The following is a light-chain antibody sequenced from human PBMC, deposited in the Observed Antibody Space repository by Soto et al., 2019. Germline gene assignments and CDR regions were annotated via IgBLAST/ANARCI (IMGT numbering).Light chain of an antibody. V-gene: IGKV1-12*01. CDR1: QGIGSW. CDR3: QQTNDFPLT. Sequence: DIQMTQSPSSVSASVGDRVVITCRASQGIGSWLAWYQQKPGKAPKLLIYGATILQSGVPSRFSGSESVTDFTLTISRLQSEDFAAYYCQQTNDFPLTFGGGTKVEIK. J-gene: IGKJ4*01. CDR2: GAT.